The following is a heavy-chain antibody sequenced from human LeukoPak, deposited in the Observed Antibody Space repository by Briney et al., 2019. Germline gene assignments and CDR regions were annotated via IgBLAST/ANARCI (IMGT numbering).Heavy chain of an antibody. CDR3: AKDQDRDGYNIDY. Sequence: QAGGPLRLSCAASGLTFSSYAMHGVGQAPAKGLEGVAVIWYDGSNKYYADSVKGRFTISRDNSKNTLYLQMNSLRAEDTAVYYCAKDQDRDGYNIDYWGQGTLVTVSS. CDR2: IWYDGSNK. CDR1: GLTFSSYA. V-gene: IGHV3-33*06. D-gene: IGHD5-24*01. J-gene: IGHJ4*02.